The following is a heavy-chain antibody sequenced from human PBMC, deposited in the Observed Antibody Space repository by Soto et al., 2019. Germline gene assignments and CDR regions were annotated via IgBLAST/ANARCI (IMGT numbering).Heavy chain of an antibody. D-gene: IGHD3-22*01. J-gene: IGHJ6*02. V-gene: IGHV1-69*13. CDR2: IIPIFGTA. Sequence: SVKVSCKASGGTFSSYAISWVRQAPGQGLEWMGGIIPIFGTANYAQKFQGRVTITADESTSTAYMELSSLRSEDTAVYYCANGYSSGYYSYYYYGMDVWGQGTTVTVSS. CDR3: ANGYSSGYYSYYYYGMDV. CDR1: GGTFSSYA.